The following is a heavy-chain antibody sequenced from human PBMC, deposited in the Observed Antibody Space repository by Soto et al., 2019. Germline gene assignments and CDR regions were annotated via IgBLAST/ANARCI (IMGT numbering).Heavy chain of an antibody. V-gene: IGHV3-30*18. D-gene: IGHD3-22*01. J-gene: IGHJ3*02. CDR1: GFTFNSYG. CDR3: AKDLGYYDSSGYLALDAFDI. Sequence: PGGSLRLSCAASGFTFNSYGMHWVRQAPGKGLEWVAVISYDGSNKYYADSVKGRFTISRDNSKNTLYLQMNSLRAEDTAVYYCAKDLGYYDSSGYLALDAFDIWGQGTMVTVSS. CDR2: ISYDGSNK.